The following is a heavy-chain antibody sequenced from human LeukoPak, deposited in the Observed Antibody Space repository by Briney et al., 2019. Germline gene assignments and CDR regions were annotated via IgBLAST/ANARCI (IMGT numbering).Heavy chain of an antibody. Sequence: PGGSLRLSCAASGFTFDDYAMHWVRQAPGKGLEWVSGISWNSGTIAYADSVKGRFTISRDNAKNSLYLQMNSLRAEDTALYYCAKAPQALRYFDWLLGPFGFDYWGQGTLVTVSS. CDR3: AKAPQALRYFDWLLGPFGFDY. D-gene: IGHD3-9*01. CDR1: GFTFDDYA. CDR2: ISWNSGTI. J-gene: IGHJ4*02. V-gene: IGHV3-9*01.